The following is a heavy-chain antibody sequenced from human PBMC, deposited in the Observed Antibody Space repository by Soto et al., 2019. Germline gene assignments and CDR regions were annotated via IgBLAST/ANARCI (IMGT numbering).Heavy chain of an antibody. CDR1: GFTFSSSD. CDR2: IHNSGTTT. J-gene: IGHJ4*02. D-gene: IGHD3-9*01. CDR3: AKAIFERSFDF. Sequence: EVQLLESGGGLVQPGGSLRLSCAVSGFTFSSSDMTWVRQAPGKGLEWVSTIHNSGTTTYYADSVKGRFTISADISKNTLYLQMNSLRAEDAAVYYCAKAIFERSFDFWGQGTLVTVSS. V-gene: IGHV3-23*05.